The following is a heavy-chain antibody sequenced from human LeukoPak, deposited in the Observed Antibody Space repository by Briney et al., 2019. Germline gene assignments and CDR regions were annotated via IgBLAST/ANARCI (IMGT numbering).Heavy chain of an antibody. V-gene: IGHV4-61*03. CDR1: GGSVSSAGYY. CDR2: IYYSGST. J-gene: IGHJ5*02. Sequence: PSETLSLTCTVSGGSVSSAGYYWSWIRQPPGKGLEWMGYIYYSGSTDYNASLKSRVTISADTSKNHFSLKLTSVTAADTAVYYCARGGGSYSVKWFDLWGRGTLVTVSS. D-gene: IGHD1-26*01. CDR3: ARGGGSYSVKWFDL.